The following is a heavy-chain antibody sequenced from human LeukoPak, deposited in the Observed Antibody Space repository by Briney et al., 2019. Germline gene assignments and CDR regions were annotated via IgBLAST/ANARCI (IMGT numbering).Heavy chain of an antibody. CDR1: GGSFSGYY. D-gene: IGHD2-8*01. CDR2: INHSGST. J-gene: IGHJ3*02. Sequence: SSETLSLTCAVYGGSFSGYYWSWIRQPPGKGLEWIGEINHSGSTNYNPSLKSRVTISVDTSKNQFSLKLSSVTAADTAVYYCARGAYCTNDVCHRRAFDIWGQGTMVTVSS. CDR3: ARGAYCTNDVCHRRAFDI. V-gene: IGHV4-34*01.